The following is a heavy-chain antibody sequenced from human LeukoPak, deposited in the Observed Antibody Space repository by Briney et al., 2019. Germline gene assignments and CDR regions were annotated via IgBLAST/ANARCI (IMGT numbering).Heavy chain of an antibody. Sequence: GASVKVSCKASGYTFTNSDINWVRQATGQGLEWMGWMNPNSGNTGYAQKFQGRVTITRNTSISTAYMELSSLRSEDTAVYYCARARYCSSTSCYPDYWGQGTLVTVSS. CDR3: ARARYCSSTSCYPDY. CDR2: MNPNSGNT. J-gene: IGHJ4*02. CDR1: GYTFTNSD. D-gene: IGHD2-2*01. V-gene: IGHV1-8*01.